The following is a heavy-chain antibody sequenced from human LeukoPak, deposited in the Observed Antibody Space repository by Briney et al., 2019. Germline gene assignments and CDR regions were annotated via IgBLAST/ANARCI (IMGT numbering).Heavy chain of an antibody. CDR1: GFTFSGSG. Sequence: GGSLRLSCAASGFTFSGSGMHWVRQAPGKGLEWIGRIRSKANSYATIYAASVKGRFTISRDDSKNTAYLQMNSLKTEDTAVYYCTIDDYWGQGTLVTVSS. J-gene: IGHJ4*02. CDR2: IRSKANSYAT. V-gene: IGHV3-73*01. CDR3: TIDDY.